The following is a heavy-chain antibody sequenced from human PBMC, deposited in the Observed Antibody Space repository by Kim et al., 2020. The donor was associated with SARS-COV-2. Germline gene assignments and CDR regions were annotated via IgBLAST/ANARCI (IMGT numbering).Heavy chain of an antibody. V-gene: IGHV1-69*01. Sequence: QRVQGRVAITADESTSTAYMELSSLRSEDTAVYYCARGGGVTGTTWGFDYWGQGTLVTVSS. J-gene: IGHJ4*02. CDR3: ARGGGVTGTTWGFDY. D-gene: IGHD1-20*01.